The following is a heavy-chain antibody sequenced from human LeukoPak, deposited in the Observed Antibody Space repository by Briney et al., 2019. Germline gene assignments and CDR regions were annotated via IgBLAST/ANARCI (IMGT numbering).Heavy chain of an antibody. D-gene: IGHD6-13*01. CDR3: AKLIAAAGDY. CDR1: GFTFSTYA. V-gene: IGHV3-23*01. CDR2: ISGSSSNT. Sequence: GGSLRLSCAASGFTFSTYAMRWVRQAPGKGLEGVSAISGSSSNTYYADSVKGRFTISRDNSQNTLYLQMNSLRAEDTAVYYCAKLIAAAGDYWGQGTLVTVSS. J-gene: IGHJ4*02.